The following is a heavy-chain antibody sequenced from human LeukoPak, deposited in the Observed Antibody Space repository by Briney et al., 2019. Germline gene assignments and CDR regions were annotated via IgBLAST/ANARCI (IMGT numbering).Heavy chain of an antibody. Sequence: SVKVSCKASGGTFSSYAISWVRQAPGQGLEWMGRIIPILGIANYAQKFQGRVTITADKSTSTAYMELSSLRSEDTAVYYCARGVSSSWYRVGFDYWGQGTLVTVSS. CDR2: IIPILGIA. V-gene: IGHV1-69*04. J-gene: IGHJ4*02. D-gene: IGHD6-13*01. CDR3: ARGVSSSWYRVGFDY. CDR1: GGTFSSYA.